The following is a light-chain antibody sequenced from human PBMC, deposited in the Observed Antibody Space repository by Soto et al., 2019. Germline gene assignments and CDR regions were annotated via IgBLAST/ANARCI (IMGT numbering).Light chain of an antibody. CDR2: GAS. CDR1: QSVSSSY. Sequence: EIVLTQSPATLSLSPGERANLSCRASQSVSSSYLAWYQQKPGQAPRLLIYGASSRATGIPDRFSGSGSGTDFTLTISRLEPEDYAVYYCQQYGSSRTFGQGTKVDIK. J-gene: IGKJ1*01. CDR3: QQYGSSRT. V-gene: IGKV3-20*01.